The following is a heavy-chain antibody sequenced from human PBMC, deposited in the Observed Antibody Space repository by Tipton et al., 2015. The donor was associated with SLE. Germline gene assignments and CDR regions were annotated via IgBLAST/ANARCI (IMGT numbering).Heavy chain of an antibody. CDR3: VKDGRGRRMENYYYYYMDV. CDR2: IAWNSGSI. CDR1: GFTFDDYV. Sequence: QLMQSGGGVVQPGRSLRLSCAASGFTFDDYVMHWVRQAPGKGLEWVSSIAWNSGSIGYADSVKGRFTISRDNAKNSLYLQMNSLRAEDTALYYCVKDGRGRRMENYYYYYMDVWGKGTTVTVSS. D-gene: IGHD1-26*01. J-gene: IGHJ6*03. V-gene: IGHV3-9*01.